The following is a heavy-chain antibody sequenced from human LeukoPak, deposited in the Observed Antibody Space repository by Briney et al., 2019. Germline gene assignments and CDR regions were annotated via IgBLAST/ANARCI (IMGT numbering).Heavy chain of an antibody. CDR1: QLTLSTYT. Sequence: PGGSLRLSCAASQLTLSTYTMNWVRQAPGKGLEWVSAITGSGANTYYADPVKGRFTISRDNAKNSLYLQMDSLTAEDTGVYCSSIKDSYTAMYFCSRPYISSHLDYWGQGTLVTVSS. D-gene: IGHD6-13*01. J-gene: IGHJ4*02. CDR3: SIKDSYTAMYFCSRPYISSHLDY. CDR2: ITGSGANT. V-gene: IGHV3-23*01.